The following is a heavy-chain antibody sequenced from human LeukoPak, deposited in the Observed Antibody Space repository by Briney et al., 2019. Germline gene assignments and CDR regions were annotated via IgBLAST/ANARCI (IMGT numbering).Heavy chain of an antibody. D-gene: IGHD4-17*01. Sequence: GASVKVSCKASGGTFSSYAISWVRQAPGQGLEWMGWINPHSGGTNYAEKFQGRVTMTRDTSISTASMELSSLRSDDTAVYYCARGSDGDYLVYWGQGTLVTVSS. V-gene: IGHV1-2*02. J-gene: IGHJ4*02. CDR3: ARGSDGDYLVY. CDR1: GGTFSSYA. CDR2: INPHSGGT.